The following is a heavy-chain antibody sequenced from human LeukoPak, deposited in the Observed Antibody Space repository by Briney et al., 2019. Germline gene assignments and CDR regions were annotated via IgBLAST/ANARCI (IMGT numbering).Heavy chain of an antibody. CDR1: GFTFSSYG. V-gene: IGHV3-23*01. Sequence: GGSLRLSCAASGFTFSSYGMSWVRQAPGKGLEWVSGISESGGSTYYADSVKGRFTISRDNSKNTLYLQMNSLRAEDTAVYYCASGGRFSGDYLDYWGQGTLVTVSS. CDR3: ASGGRFSGDYLDY. J-gene: IGHJ4*02. CDR2: ISESGGST. D-gene: IGHD3-10*01.